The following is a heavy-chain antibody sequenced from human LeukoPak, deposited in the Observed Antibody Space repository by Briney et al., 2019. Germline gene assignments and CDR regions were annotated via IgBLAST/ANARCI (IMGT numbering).Heavy chain of an antibody. CDR3: ARDRGGYAYFDY. J-gene: IGHJ4*02. CDR1: GGSISSYY. D-gene: IGHD5-12*01. CDR2: IYYSGTT. Sequence: SETLSLTCIVSGGSISSYYWNWIRQPPGKGLEWVGHIYYSGTTNYNPSPKSRVTISVDTSKNQFSLKLTSVSAADTAVYYCARDRGGYAYFDYWGQGTLVTVSS. V-gene: IGHV4-59*01.